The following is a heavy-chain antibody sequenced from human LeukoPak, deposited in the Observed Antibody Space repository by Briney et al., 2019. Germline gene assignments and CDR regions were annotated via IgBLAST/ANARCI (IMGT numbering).Heavy chain of an antibody. V-gene: IGHV4-34*01. CDR1: GGSFSGYY. D-gene: IGHD3-22*01. J-gene: IGHJ4*02. Sequence: SETLSLTCAVYGGSFSGYYWSWIRQPPGKGLEWIGEINHSGSTNYNPSLKSRVTISVDTSKNQFSLKLSSVTAADTAVYYCARTAYYYDSLTFDYWGQGTLVTVSS. CDR2: INHSGST. CDR3: ARTAYYYDSLTFDY.